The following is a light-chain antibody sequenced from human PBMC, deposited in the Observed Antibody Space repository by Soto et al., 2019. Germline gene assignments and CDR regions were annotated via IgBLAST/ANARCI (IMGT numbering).Light chain of an antibody. Sequence: DIVLTQSPGTLSLSPGERATLSCRASQSVSSNYLGWFQQKPGQANRLLIFGASYKDTGIPDRFSGSGSGTDFTLTISRLEPEDFAIYYCQQYRSSPGTFGQGTKVEVK. V-gene: IGKV3-20*01. CDR1: QSVSSNY. CDR2: GAS. CDR3: QQYRSSPGT. J-gene: IGKJ1*01.